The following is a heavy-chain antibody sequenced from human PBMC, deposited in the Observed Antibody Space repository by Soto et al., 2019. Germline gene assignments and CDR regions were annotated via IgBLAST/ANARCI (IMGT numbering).Heavy chain of an antibody. J-gene: IGHJ6*04. CDR1: GDSVSSNSSA. V-gene: IGHV6-1*01. Sequence: SQTLSLTCAISGDSVSSNSSAWNWVRHSPSRGLDWLGRTYYRSKWYNDYEVYVKSRITIYPDTSKNHFSLQLNSVTTDDTAVYYCARAVAATANAFVTWGKGAAVTASS. CDR2: TYYRSKWYN. D-gene: IGHD6-19*01. CDR3: ARAVAATANAFVT.